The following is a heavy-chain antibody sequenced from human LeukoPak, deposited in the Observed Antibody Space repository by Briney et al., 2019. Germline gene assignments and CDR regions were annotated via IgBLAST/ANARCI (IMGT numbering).Heavy chain of an antibody. CDR1: GGSISSYY. V-gene: IGHV4-59*08. Sequence: PSETLSLTCTVSGGSISSYYWSWIRQPPGKGLEWIGYIYYSGSTNYNPSLKSQVTILVDTSKNQFSLKLSSVTAADTAVYYCARLPGDFQHWGQGTLVTVSS. D-gene: IGHD1-14*01. CDR3: ARLPGDFQH. J-gene: IGHJ1*01. CDR2: IYYSGST.